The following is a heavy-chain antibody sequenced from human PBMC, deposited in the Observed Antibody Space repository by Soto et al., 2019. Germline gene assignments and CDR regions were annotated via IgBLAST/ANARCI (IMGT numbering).Heavy chain of an antibody. CDR3: ENKLGSNWFDP. V-gene: IGHV1-69*06. Sequence: SVKVYCKASGGTFSSYAISWVRQAPGQGLEWMGGIIPIFGTANYAQKSQGRVTITADKSTSTAYMELSSLRSKDTAVYYCENKLGSNWFDPWGQGTLVTVSS. J-gene: IGHJ5*02. CDR2: IIPIFGTA. CDR1: GGTFSSYA. D-gene: IGHD7-27*01.